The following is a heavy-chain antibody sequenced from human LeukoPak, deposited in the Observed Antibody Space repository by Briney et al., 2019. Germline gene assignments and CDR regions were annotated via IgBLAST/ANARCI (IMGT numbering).Heavy chain of an antibody. CDR1: GFTFSSYS. CDR2: ISSISSYI. V-gene: IGHV3-21*01. CDR3: AKDEVVPGYYYTDV. J-gene: IGHJ6*03. D-gene: IGHD2-2*01. Sequence: GGSLRLSCAASGFTFSSYSMNWVRQAPGKGLEWVSSISSISSYIYYADSVKGRFTISRDNAKNSLYLQMNSLRAEDTAVYYCAKDEVVPGYYYTDVWGRGTTVTISS.